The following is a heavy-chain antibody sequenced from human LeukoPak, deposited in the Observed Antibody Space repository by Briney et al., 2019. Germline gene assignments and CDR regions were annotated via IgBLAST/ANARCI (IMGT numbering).Heavy chain of an antibody. CDR3: AKGDLSYDFWSGYKGAFDI. CDR2: ISWNSGSI. CDR1: GFTFDDYA. J-gene: IGHJ3*02. D-gene: IGHD3-3*01. V-gene: IGHV3-9*01. Sequence: LRLSCAASGFTFDDYAMHWVRPAPGKGLEWVSGISWNSGSIGYADSVKGRFTISRDNAKNSLYLQMNSLRAEDTALYYCAKGDLSYDFWSGYKGAFDIRGQGTMVTVSS.